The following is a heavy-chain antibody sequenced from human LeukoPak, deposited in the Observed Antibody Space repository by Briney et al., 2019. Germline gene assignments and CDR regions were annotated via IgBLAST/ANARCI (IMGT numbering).Heavy chain of an antibody. D-gene: IGHD3-22*01. Sequence: GESLKISCKGSGYTFTSYWIGWVRQMPGKGLEWMGIIYPGDSDIRYSPSFQGQVTISADKSIKTAYLQWTSLKASDTAMYYCARASDSHFDYWGQGTLVTVSS. CDR3: ARASDSHFDY. CDR2: IYPGDSDI. CDR1: GYTFTSYW. J-gene: IGHJ4*02. V-gene: IGHV5-51*01.